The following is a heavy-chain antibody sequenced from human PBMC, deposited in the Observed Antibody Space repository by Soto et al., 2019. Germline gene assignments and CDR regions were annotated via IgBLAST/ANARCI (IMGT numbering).Heavy chain of an antibody. CDR1: GGSFSGYY. CDR2: INHSGST. CDR3: ARGLTMVRGANWFDP. J-gene: IGHJ5*02. V-gene: IGHV4-34*01. Sequence: PSETLSLTCAVYGGSFSGYYWSWIRQPPGKGLEWIGEINHSGSTNYNPSLKSRVTISVDTSKNQFSLKLSSVTAADTAVYYCARGLTMVRGANWFDPWGQGTLVTVSS. D-gene: IGHD3-10*01.